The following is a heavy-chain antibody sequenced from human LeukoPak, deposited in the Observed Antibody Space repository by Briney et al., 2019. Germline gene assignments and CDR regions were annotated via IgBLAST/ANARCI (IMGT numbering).Heavy chain of an antibody. CDR1: GYTFTSYY. Sequence: GASVKVSCKASGYTFTSYYMRWVRQAPGQGLEWMGIINPSGGSTSYAQKFQGRVTMTRDTSTSTVYMELSSLRSEDTAVYYCARDPVPADSGSYLHFDYWGQGTLVTVSS. J-gene: IGHJ4*02. D-gene: IGHD6-19*01. CDR3: ARDPVPADSGSYLHFDY. CDR2: INPSGGST. V-gene: IGHV1-46*01.